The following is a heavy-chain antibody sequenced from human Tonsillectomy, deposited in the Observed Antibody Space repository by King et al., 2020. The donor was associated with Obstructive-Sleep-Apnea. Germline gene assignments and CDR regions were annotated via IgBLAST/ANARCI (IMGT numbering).Heavy chain of an antibody. CDR1: GYSISSGYY. V-gene: IGHV4-38-2*02. CDR2: IHHSGST. CDR3: ARGDDFWSGYYSGWFNP. Sequence: QLQESGPGLVKPSETLSLTCTVSGYSISSGYYWGWIRQSPGKGLEWIGTIHHSGSTYYNPSLKSRVTMSVDTSKNQFSLNLNSVTAADTAVYYCARGDDFWSGYYSGWFNPWGQETLVTVSS. D-gene: IGHD3-3*01. J-gene: IGHJ5*02.